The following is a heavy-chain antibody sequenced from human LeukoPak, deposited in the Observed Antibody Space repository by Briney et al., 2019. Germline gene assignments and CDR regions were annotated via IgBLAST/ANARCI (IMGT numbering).Heavy chain of an antibody. Sequence: SVRVSCKASGGTFSSYAISWVRQAPGQGLEWMGGIIPIFGTANYAQKFQGRVTITRNTSISTAYMELSSLRSEDTAVYYCARDYQDAFDIWGQGTMVTVSS. CDR1: GGTFSSYA. J-gene: IGHJ3*02. CDR3: ARDYQDAFDI. V-gene: IGHV1-69*05. CDR2: IIPIFGTA. D-gene: IGHD2-2*01.